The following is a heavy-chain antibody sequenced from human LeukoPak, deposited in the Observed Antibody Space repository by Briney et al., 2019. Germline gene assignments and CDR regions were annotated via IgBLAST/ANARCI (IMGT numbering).Heavy chain of an antibody. CDR3: AKDRGYSHGFDY. V-gene: IGHV3-30*18. Sequence: PGRSLRLSCAASGFTFSNYGMHWVRQAPGKGLEWVAAISYDGRNKEYVDSVKGRFTISRDNSKNTLYLQMNSLRAEDTAVYYCAKDRGYSHGFDYWGQGTLVTVSS. CDR1: GFTFSNYG. J-gene: IGHJ4*02. D-gene: IGHD5-18*01. CDR2: ISYDGRNK.